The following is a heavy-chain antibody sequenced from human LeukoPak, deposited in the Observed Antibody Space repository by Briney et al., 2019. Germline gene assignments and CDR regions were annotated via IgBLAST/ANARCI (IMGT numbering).Heavy chain of an antibody. CDR3: ARGGSIAALSSWFDP. V-gene: IGHV1-69*05. CDR2: IIPIFGTA. Sequence: SVKVSCKASGGTFSSYAISWVRQAPGQGLEWVRRIIPIFGTASYAQKFQGRVTITTDESTGTAYMELSSLRSEDTAVYYCARGGSIAALSSWFDPWGQGTLVTVSS. D-gene: IGHD6-6*01. CDR1: GGTFSSYA. J-gene: IGHJ5*02.